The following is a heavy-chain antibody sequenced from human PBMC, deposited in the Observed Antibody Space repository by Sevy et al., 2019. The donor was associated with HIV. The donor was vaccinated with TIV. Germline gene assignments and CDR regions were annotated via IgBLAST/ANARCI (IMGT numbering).Heavy chain of an antibody. V-gene: IGHV3-15*01. J-gene: IGHJ3*02. CDR3: ATVLGAGAAGAFEI. Sequence: GGSLRLSCAGSGFSLKNVWMTWVRQTPGKGLEWVGHAKRKSEGGSIDYGSPVNGRFTISRDDSKDMLYLQMSSLKTEDTGVYYCATVLGAGAAGAFEIWGQGTMVTVSS. CDR2: AKRKSEGGSI. D-gene: IGHD1-26*01. CDR1: GFSLKNVW.